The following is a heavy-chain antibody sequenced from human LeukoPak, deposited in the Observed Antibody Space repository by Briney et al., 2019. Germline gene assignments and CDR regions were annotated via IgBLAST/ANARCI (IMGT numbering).Heavy chain of an antibody. CDR3: ARRVFRYFDWLPESPIDY. Sequence: SETLSLTCTVSGGSISSSSYYWGWIRQPPGKGLEWIGSIYYSGSTYYNPSLKSRVTISVDTSKNQFSLKLSSVTAADTAVYYCARRVFRYFDWLPESPIDYWGQGTLVTVSS. D-gene: IGHD3-9*01. CDR1: GGSISSSSYY. J-gene: IGHJ4*02. CDR2: IYYSGST. V-gene: IGHV4-39*01.